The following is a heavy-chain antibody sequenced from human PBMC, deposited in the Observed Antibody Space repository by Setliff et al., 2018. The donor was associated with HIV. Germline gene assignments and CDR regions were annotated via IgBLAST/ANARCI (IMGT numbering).Heavy chain of an antibody. CDR1: GYTSTSYP. Sequence: PSVKVSCKASGYTSTSYPMHWVRQAPGQGLEWMGVINTSGGSAGYAEKFRGRVTMTRDTSTSTVYMDLRNLRSEDTAVYYCARNQGDSSGWYAGDYWGHGTLVTVSS. D-gene: IGHD6-19*01. CDR3: ARNQGDSSGWYAGDY. V-gene: IGHV1-46*01. CDR2: INTSGGSA. J-gene: IGHJ4*01.